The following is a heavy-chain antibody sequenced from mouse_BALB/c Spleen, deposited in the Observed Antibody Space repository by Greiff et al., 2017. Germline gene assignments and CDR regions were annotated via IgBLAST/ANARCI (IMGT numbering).Heavy chain of an antibody. V-gene: IGHV1-66*01. Sequence: QVHVKQSGPELVKPGASVKISCKSSGYSFTSYYIHWVKQRPGQGLEWIGCIFPGSGNTKYNEKFKGKATLTADTSSSTAYMQLSSLTSEDSAVYLCACDDYWGRGTTLTDSS. CDR2: IFPGSGNT. CDR1: GYSFTSYY. CDR3: ACDDY. J-gene: IGHJ2*01.